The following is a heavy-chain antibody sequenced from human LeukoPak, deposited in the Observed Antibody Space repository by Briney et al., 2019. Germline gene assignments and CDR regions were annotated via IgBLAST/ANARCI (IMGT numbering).Heavy chain of an antibody. J-gene: IGHJ3*02. D-gene: IGHD4-17*01. CDR1: RFTFSSYA. CDR3: ARDRSIYGDAFDI. CDR2: ISSNGGST. V-gene: IGHV3-64*01. Sequence: PGGSLRLSCAASRFTFSSYAMHWVRQAPGKGLEYVSAISSNGGSTYYANSVKGRFTISRDNSKNTLYLQMGSLRAEDMAVYYCARDRSIYGDAFDIWGQGTMVTVSS.